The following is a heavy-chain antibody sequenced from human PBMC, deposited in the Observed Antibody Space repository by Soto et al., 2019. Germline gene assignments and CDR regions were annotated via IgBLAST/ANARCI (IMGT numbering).Heavy chain of an antibody. V-gene: IGHV4-34*01. CDR1: GGSFSGYY. CDR2: INHSGST. J-gene: IGHJ5*02. D-gene: IGHD2-2*01. CDR3: ARVLRGSCSSTSCYWWFDP. Sequence: PSETLSLTCAVYGGSFSGYYWSWIRQPPGKGLEWIGEINHSGSTNYNPSLKSRVTISVDTSKNQFSLKLSSVTAADTAVYYCARVLRGSCSSTSCYWWFDPWGQGTLVTVSS.